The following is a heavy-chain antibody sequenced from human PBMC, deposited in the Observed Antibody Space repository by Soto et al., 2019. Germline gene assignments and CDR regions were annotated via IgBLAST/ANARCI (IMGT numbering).Heavy chain of an antibody. J-gene: IGHJ4*02. Sequence: PGGSLRLSCAASGFTFSSHSMNWVRQAPGKWLEWVASIYRSSVFRFGPNEFYADSVRGRFIISRDNTNNLVFLQMDSLRVEDTAVYYCAREFSSQLPLDYWGQGXLVTVYS. CDR3: AREFSSQLPLDY. V-gene: IGHV3-21*01. CDR2: IYRSSVFRFGPNE. CDR1: GFTFSSHS.